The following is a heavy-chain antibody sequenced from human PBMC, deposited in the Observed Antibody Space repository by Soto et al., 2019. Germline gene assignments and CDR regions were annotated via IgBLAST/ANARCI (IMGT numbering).Heavy chain of an antibody. Sequence: PGGSLRLSCAAYGFTFRSYNMHWVRQAPGKGLEYVSAISSNGGNTYYASSVKGRFTISRDNSKNTLYLQMGSLRAEDMAVYYCATASISGWYDCWGQGTLVTVSS. J-gene: IGHJ5*01. CDR3: ATASISGWYDC. V-gene: IGHV3-64*01. CDR2: ISSNGGNT. D-gene: IGHD6-19*01. CDR1: GFTFRSYN.